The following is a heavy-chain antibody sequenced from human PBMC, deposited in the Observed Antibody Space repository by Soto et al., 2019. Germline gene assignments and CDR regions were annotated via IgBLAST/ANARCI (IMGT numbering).Heavy chain of an antibody. Sequence: SETLSLTCTVSGASISSAPNYWGWIRQPPGKGLEWIGVITYSGTVHHNPSLKSRVTIIADMSKNQFSLRLTSVTAADTALYFCASSSFLRSGALFHGLDVWGQGTTVTVSS. J-gene: IGHJ6*02. CDR3: ASSSFLRSGALFHGLDV. CDR1: GASISSAPNY. D-gene: IGHD3-10*01. CDR2: ITYSGTV. V-gene: IGHV4-39*01.